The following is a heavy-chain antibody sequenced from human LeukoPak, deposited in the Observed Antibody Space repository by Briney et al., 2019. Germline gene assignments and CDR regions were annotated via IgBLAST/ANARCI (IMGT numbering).Heavy chain of an antibody. CDR1: GFTFSSYG. D-gene: IGHD6-19*01. Sequence: PGGSLRLSCAASGFTFSSYGMHWVRQAPGKGLEWVAVIWYDGSNKYYADSVKGRFTISRDNSKNTLHLQMNSLRAEDTAVYYCARDRAGYSSGWYYFDYWGQGTLVTVSS. CDR2: IWYDGSNK. J-gene: IGHJ4*02. CDR3: ARDRAGYSSGWYYFDY. V-gene: IGHV3-33*01.